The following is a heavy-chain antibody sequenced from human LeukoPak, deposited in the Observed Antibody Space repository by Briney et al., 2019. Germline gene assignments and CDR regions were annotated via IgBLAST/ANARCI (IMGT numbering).Heavy chain of an antibody. V-gene: IGHV3-48*03. D-gene: IGHD5-24*01. J-gene: IGHJ6*04. CDR2: ISSSGSTI. CDR1: GFTFSSYE. Sequence: PGGSLRLSCAASGFTFSSYEMNWVRQAPGKGLEWVSYISSSGSTIYYAHSVKGRFTISRDNAKNSLYLQMNSLRAEDTAVYYCAKMADVMDVWGEGTTVTVSS. CDR3: AKMADVMDV.